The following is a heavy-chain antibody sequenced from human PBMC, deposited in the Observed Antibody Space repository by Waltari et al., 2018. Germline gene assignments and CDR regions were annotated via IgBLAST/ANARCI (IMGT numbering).Heavy chain of an antibody. CDR1: GRSLSSHY. D-gene: IGHD3-22*01. CDR2: INYRGST. CDR3: ASSYDSSGYSDY. V-gene: IGHV4-59*11. J-gene: IGHJ4*02. Sequence: QVQLQESGPGLVKPSETLSLTCTVPGRSLSSHYGRWIRQPPGKGLEWIGYINYRGSTNYNPSLKSRVTISVDTSKNQFSLKLSSVTAADTAVYYCASSYDSSGYSDYWGQGTLVTVSS.